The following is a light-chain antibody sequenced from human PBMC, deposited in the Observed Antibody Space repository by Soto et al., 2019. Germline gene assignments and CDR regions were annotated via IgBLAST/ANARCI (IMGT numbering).Light chain of an antibody. CDR2: GAS. CDR3: LLRSKWPIT. Sequence: EIVLTQSPGTLSLSPGDRATLSCRASQSVSSSYLAWYQQKPGQAPRLLIYGASSRTTGIPARFSGSGSGTDCTLTISSLETKDVSVYYCLLRSKWPITFCQGSRLEIK. CDR1: QSVSSSY. V-gene: IGKV3D-20*02. J-gene: IGKJ5*01.